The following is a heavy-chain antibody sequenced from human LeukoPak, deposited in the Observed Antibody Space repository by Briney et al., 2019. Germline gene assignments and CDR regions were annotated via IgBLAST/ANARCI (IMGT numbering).Heavy chain of an antibody. CDR1: GGSISSSSYY. D-gene: IGHD3-10*01. CDR2: IYYSGST. J-gene: IGHJ6*03. CDR3: ARVPRPGGYYMDV. Sequence: SETLSLTCTVSGGSISSSSYYWGWIRQPPGKGLEWIGSIYYSGSTYYNPSLKSRVTISVDTSKNQFSLKLSSVTAADTAVYYCARVPRPGGYYMDVWGKGTTVTVSS. V-gene: IGHV4-39*07.